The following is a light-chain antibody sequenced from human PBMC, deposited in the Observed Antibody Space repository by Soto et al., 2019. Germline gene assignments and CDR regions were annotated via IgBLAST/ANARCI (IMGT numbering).Light chain of an antibody. CDR2: GAS. Sequence: EIVMTQSAATLSVSPGERATLSYRASQSVSSNLAWYQQKPGQAPRLLIYGASTRATGIPARFSGSRSGTEFTLTISSLQSEDFAVYYCQQYNNWPALTFGGGTKVEIK. J-gene: IGKJ4*01. V-gene: IGKV3-15*01. CDR3: QQYNNWPALT. CDR1: QSVSSN.